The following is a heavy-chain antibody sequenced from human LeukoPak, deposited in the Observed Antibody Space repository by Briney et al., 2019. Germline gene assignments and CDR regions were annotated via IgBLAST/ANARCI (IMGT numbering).Heavy chain of an antibody. V-gene: IGHV3-7*01. CDR1: GFTFSSYW. CDR3: ARDAPSEYSSSWYPNYYYYYYMDV. CDR2: IKQDGSER. D-gene: IGHD6-13*01. J-gene: IGHJ6*03. Sequence: PGGSLRLSCAASGFTFSSYWMSWVRQAPGKGLEWVANIKQDGSERYYVDSVKGRFTISRDNAKNSLYLQMNSLRAEDTAVYYCARDAPSEYSSSWYPNYYYYYYMDVWGKGTTVTVSS.